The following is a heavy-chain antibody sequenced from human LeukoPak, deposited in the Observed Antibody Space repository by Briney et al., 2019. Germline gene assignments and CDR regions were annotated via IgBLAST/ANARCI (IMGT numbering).Heavy chain of an antibody. CDR1: GGTFSSYA. CDR3: ATSWQPLPAPPPLY. Sequence: SVKVSCKASGGTFSSYAISWVRQAPGQGLEWMGRIIPILGIANYAQKFQGRVTLTEDKSTDTAYMDLTSLTSEDTAVYFCATSWQPLPAPPPLYWGQGTLVTVSS. V-gene: IGHV1-69*04. J-gene: IGHJ4*02. CDR2: IIPILGIA. D-gene: IGHD2-2*01.